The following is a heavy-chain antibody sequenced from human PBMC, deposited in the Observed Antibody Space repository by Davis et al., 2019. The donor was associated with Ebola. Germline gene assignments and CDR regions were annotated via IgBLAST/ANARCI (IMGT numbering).Heavy chain of an antibody. J-gene: IGHJ6*03. D-gene: IGHD3-3*01. CDR3: ARDKQLRFLEWLWNYYMDV. Sequence: GESLKISCAASGFTFSSYGMHWVRQAPGKGLEWVAVIWYDGSNKYYADSVKGRFTISRDNSKNTLYLQMNSLRAEDTAVYYCARDKQLRFLEWLWNYYMDVWGKGTTVTVSS. V-gene: IGHV3-33*01. CDR2: IWYDGSNK. CDR1: GFTFSSYG.